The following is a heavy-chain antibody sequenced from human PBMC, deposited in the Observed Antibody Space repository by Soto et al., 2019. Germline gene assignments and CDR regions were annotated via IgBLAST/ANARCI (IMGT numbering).Heavy chain of an antibody. CDR1: GGSISSGGYS. CDR2: IYQSGST. Sequence: QLQLQESGSGLVKPSQTLSLTCAVSGGSISSGGYSWSCMRQPPGKVLEWIGYIYQSGSTYYNPSLTRRVTISVDRSKNQFSLQLSSVAAAETAVYYCARVPDYWGQGTLVTVSS. V-gene: IGHV4-30-2*01. CDR3: ARVPDY. J-gene: IGHJ4*02.